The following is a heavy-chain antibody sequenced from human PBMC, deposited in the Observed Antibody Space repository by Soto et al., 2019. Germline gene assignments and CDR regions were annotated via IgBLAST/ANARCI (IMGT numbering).Heavy chain of an antibody. CDR2: IIPMFGST. J-gene: IGHJ6*02. V-gene: IGHV1-69*13. CDR1: GGTFSSYA. D-gene: IGHD2-21*02. CDR3: ARRVAVTSVRDIVYYYYGLDV. Sequence: ASVKVSCKAFGGTFSSYAICWVRQAPGQGLEWMGGIIPMFGSTNYAQKFQGRVTITADESTSTAFMELSSLRSEDTAVYYCARRVAVTSVRDIVYYYYGLDVWGQGTTVTVSS.